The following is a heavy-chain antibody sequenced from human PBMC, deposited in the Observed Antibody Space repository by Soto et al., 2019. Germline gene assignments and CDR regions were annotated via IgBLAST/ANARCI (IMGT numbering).Heavy chain of an antibody. V-gene: IGHV3-30-3*01. J-gene: IGHJ5*02. CDR2: ISYDGSNK. CDR3: ARGPRVVGWFDP. D-gene: IGHD2-15*01. CDR1: GFTFSSYA. Sequence: GGSLRLSCAASGFTFSSYAMHWVRQAPGKGLEWVAVISYDGSNKYYADSVKGRFTISRDNSKNTLYLQMNSLRAEDTAVYYCARGPRVVGWFDPWGQGTLVTVSS.